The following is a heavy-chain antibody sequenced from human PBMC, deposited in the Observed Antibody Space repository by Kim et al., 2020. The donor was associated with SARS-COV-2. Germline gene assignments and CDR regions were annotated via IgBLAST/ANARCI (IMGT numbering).Heavy chain of an antibody. J-gene: IGHJ4*02. D-gene: IGHD1-1*01. CDR2: IKPDGGEK. CDR1: GFTFSTQH. CDR3: ARGGHWYKY. Sequence: GGSLRLSCAASGFTFSTQHMSWVRQVPGKGLEWVAYIKPDGGEKYYADSVKGRFTISRDNAKNSLSLQMNSLRVEDTAIYYCARGGHWYKYWGQGTLVTVSA. V-gene: IGHV3-7*03.